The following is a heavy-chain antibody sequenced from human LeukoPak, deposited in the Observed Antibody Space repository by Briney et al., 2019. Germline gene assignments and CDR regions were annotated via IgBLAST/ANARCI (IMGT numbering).Heavy chain of an antibody. CDR1: GGSFSGYY. D-gene: IGHD3-10*01. CDR3: ARVVKLWFGEFRGYFDY. V-gene: IGHV4-34*01. J-gene: IGHJ4*02. CDR2: INHSGST. Sequence: PSETLSLTCAVYGGSFSGYYWSWIRQPPGKGLEWIGEINHSGSTNYSPSLKSRVTISVDTSKNQFSLKLSSVTAADTAVYYCARVVKLWFGEFRGYFDYWGQGTLVTVSS.